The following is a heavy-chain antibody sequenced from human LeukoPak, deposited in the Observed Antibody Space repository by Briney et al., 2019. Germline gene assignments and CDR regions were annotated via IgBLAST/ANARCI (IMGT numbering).Heavy chain of an antibody. Sequence: GGSLRLSCAASGFTFSSYPMSWVRQAPAKGLEWVSAISGSGGSTYYADSVKGRFPISRDNSKNTLYLQMNSLRAEDTAVYYCARDADTASRWFDPWGQGTLVTVSS. CDR3: ARDADTASRWFDP. CDR2: ISGSGGST. V-gene: IGHV3-23*01. D-gene: IGHD5-18*01. CDR1: GFTFSSYP. J-gene: IGHJ5*02.